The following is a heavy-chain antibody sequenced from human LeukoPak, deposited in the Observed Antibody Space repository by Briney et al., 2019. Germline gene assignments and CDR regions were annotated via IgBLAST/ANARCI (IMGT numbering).Heavy chain of an antibody. D-gene: IGHD3-3*01. CDR3: ARGGSRPSYYDIWSGLDY. V-gene: IGHV4-59*01. CDR2: IYYSGST. J-gene: IGHJ4*02. CDR1: GGSISSYY. Sequence: PSETLSLTCTVSGGSISSYYWSWIRQPPGKGLEWIGYIYYSGSTNYNPSLKSRVTISVDTSKNQFSLKVSSVTAADTAVYYCARGGSRPSYYDIWSGLDYRGQGTLVTVSS.